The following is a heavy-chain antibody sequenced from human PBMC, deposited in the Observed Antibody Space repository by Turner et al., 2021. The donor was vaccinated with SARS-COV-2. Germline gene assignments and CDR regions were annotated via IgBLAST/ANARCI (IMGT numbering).Heavy chain of an antibody. CDR1: GFTVSSNY. CDR2: IYSGGST. J-gene: IGHJ4*02. Sequence: EVQLVESGGGLIQPGGSLRLSCAASGFTVSSNYMSWVRQAPGKGLEWVSVIYSGGSTFYADSVKGRFTITRDNSKNTLYLQMNSLRAEDTAVYYCARDLGGLRFDYWGQGTLVTVSS. V-gene: IGHV3-53*01. D-gene: IGHD2-15*01. CDR3: ARDLGGLRFDY.